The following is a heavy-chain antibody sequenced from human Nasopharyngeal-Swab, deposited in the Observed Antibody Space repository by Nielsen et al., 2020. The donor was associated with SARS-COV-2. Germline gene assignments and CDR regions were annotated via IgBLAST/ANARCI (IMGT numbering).Heavy chain of an antibody. D-gene: IGHD2-2*02. CDR2: IIPIFGTA. CDR3: ARVGWYCSSTSCYTSAFDAFDI. V-gene: IGHV1-69*13. Sequence: SVQVSCKASGGTFSSYAISRVGHAPGQGLEWMGGIIPIFGTANYAQKFQGRVTITADESTSTAYMELSSLRSEDTAVYYCARVGWYCSSTSCYTSAFDAFDIWGQGTMVTVSS. CDR1: GGTFSSYA. J-gene: IGHJ3*02.